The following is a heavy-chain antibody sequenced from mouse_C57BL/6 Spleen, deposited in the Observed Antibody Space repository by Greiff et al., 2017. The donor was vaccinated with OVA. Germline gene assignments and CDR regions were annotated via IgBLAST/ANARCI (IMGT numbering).Heavy chain of an antibody. V-gene: IGHV1-69*01. Sequence: QVQLQQPGAELVMPGASVKLSCKASGYTFTSYWMHWVKQRPGQGLEWIGEIDPSDSYTNYNQKFKGKSTLTVDKSSSTAYMQLSSLTSEDSAVYDCARTSVVARRYFDVWGTGTTVTVSS. CDR3: ARTSVVARRYFDV. J-gene: IGHJ1*03. CDR1: GYTFTSYW. CDR2: IDPSDSYT. D-gene: IGHD1-1*01.